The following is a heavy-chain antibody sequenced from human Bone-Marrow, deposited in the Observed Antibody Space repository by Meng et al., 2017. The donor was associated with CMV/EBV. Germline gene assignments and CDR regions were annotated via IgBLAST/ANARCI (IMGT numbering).Heavy chain of an antibody. J-gene: IGHJ6*02. V-gene: IGHV3-48*03. Sequence: GGSLRLSCAASGFTFSSYEMNWVRQAPGKGLEWVSYISSSGSTIYYADSVKGRFTISRDNAKNSLYLQMNSLRAEDTAVYYCATHQGPAAHHAPYYYYGMDVWGQGPTVTIYS. D-gene: IGHD2-2*01. CDR3: ATHQGPAAHHAPYYYYGMDV. CDR2: ISSSGSTI. CDR1: GFTFSSYE.